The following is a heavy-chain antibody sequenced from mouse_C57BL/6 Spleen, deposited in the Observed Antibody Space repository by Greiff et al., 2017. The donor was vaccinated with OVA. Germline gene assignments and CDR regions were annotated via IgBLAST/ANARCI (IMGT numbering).Heavy chain of an antibody. V-gene: IGHV3-6*01. CDR3: ARVDYDWYFDV. Sequence: EVKLQESGPGLVKPSQSLSLTCSVTGYSITSGYYWNWIRQFPGNQLEWMGYISYDGSTNYNQSLKNRISITRDTSKNQFFLKLNSVTTEDTATYYCARVDYDWYFDVWGTGTTVTVSS. CDR1: GYSITSGYY. J-gene: IGHJ1*03. CDR2: ISYDGST. D-gene: IGHD2-4*01.